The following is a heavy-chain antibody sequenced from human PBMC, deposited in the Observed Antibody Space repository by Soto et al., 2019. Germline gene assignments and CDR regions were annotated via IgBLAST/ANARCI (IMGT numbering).Heavy chain of an antibody. Sequence: SETLSLTCTVSGYSISSGYYWGWIRQPPGKGLEWIGSIYHSGSTYYNPSLKSRVTISVDTSKNQFSLKLSSVTAADTAVYYCARVSRLLTSVVPAAIAKNWFDPWGQGTLVTVSS. D-gene: IGHD2-2*01. CDR3: ARVSRLLTSVVPAAIAKNWFDP. V-gene: IGHV4-38-2*02. CDR1: GYSISSGYY. CDR2: IYHSGST. J-gene: IGHJ5*02.